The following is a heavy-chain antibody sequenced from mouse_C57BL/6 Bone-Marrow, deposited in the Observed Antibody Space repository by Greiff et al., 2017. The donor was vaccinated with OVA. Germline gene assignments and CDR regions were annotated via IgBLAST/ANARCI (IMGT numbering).Heavy chain of an antibody. Sequence: VQLQQSGPELVKPGASVKISCKASGYSFTGYYMNWVKQSPEKSLEWIGEINPSTGGTTYNQKFKAKATLTVDKSSSTAYMQLKSLTSEDSAVYYCASQIYYGNNFDYWGQGTTLTVSS. J-gene: IGHJ2*01. CDR1: GYSFTGYY. D-gene: IGHD2-1*01. V-gene: IGHV1-42*01. CDR3: ASQIYYGNNFDY. CDR2: INPSTGGT.